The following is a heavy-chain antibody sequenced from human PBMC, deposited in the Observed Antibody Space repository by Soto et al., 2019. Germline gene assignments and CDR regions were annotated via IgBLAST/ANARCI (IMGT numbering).Heavy chain of an antibody. CDR2: ISYDGSNK. CDR3: ARGSQLSLRFLEWLTTPADYYYYGMDV. D-gene: IGHD3-3*01. J-gene: IGHJ6*02. V-gene: IGHV3-30-3*01. Sequence: GGSLRLSCAASGFTFSSYAMHWVRQAPGKGLEWVAVISYDGSNKYYEDSVKGRFTISRDNNKNMLYMHMNSLSAEDTAVFYCARGSQLSLRFLEWLTTPADYYYYGMDVWGQGNTVTVSS. CDR1: GFTFSSYA.